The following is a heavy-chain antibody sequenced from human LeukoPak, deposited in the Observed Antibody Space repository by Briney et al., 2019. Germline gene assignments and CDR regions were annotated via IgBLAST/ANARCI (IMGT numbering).Heavy chain of an antibody. CDR1: GGSISTYY. V-gene: IGHV4-4*07. D-gene: IGHD3-10*01. CDR3: AREDRASGRGLDP. Sequence: SETLSLTCTVSGGSISTYYWSWIRQAAGKGLEWIGRICVDGSTNYNPSLKSRVTMSVDTSKNQFSLNLSSVTAADTAVYYCAREDRASGRGLDPWGQGTLVTVSS. J-gene: IGHJ5*02. CDR2: ICVDGST.